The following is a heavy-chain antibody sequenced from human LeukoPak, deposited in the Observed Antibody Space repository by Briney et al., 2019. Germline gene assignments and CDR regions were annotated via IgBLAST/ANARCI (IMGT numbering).Heavy chain of an antibody. CDR3: AISTTVTTGWFDP. V-gene: IGHV4-39*07. D-gene: IGHD4-17*01. CDR1: GGSISSSSYY. CDR2: IYYSGST. J-gene: IGHJ5*02. Sequence: NSSETLSLTCTVSGGSISSSSYYWGWIRQPPGKGLEWIGSIYYSGSTYYNPSLKSRVTISVDTSKNQFSLELSSVTAADTAVYYCAISTTVTTGWFDPWGQGTLVTVSS.